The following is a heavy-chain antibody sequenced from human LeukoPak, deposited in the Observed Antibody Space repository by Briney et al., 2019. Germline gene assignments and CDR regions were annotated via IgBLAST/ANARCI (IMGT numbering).Heavy chain of an antibody. CDR3: ARGGAARLDY. V-gene: IGHV3-48*01. CDR1: GFTFSYYG. J-gene: IGHJ4*02. D-gene: IGHD6-6*01. CDR2: ISSNSRTV. Sequence: PGGSLRLSCAVSGFTFSYYGMNWVRQAPGKGLEWVSYISSNSRTVEYADSVKGRFTISRDNAKNSLYLQLNSLRAENTAVYYCARGGAARLDYWGRGTLVTVSS.